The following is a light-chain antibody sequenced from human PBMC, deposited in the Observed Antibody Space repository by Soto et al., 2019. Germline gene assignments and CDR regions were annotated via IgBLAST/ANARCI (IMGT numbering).Light chain of an antibody. CDR2: DVS. V-gene: IGLV2-14*03. CDR1: SSDVGRYKL. J-gene: IGLJ2*01. Sequence: QSALTQPAPVSGSPGQSITISCTGTSSDVGRYKLVSWYQQHPGKAPKLMIYDVSNRPSGVSNRFSGSKSGNTASLTISGLQAEDEADYYCSSYTTSSTLIFGGGTKLTVL. CDR3: SSYTTSSTLI.